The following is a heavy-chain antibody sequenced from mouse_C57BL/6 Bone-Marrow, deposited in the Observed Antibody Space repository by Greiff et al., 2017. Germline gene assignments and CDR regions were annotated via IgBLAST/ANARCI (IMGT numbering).Heavy chain of an antibody. CDR1: GYTFTSYG. V-gene: IGHV1-81*01. J-gene: IGHJ2*01. CDR2: IYPRSGNT. D-gene: IGHD1-1*01. CDR3: ARPYGSSYNY. Sequence: QVQLQPSGAELARPGASVKLSCKASGYTFTSYGISWVKQRTGQGLEWIGEIYPRSGNTYYNEKFKGKATLTADKSSSTAYMELRSLTSEDSAVYCCARPYGSSYNYWGQGTTLTASS.